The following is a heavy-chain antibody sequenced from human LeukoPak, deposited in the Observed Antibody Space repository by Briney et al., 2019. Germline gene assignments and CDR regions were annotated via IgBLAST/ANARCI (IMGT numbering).Heavy chain of an antibody. Sequence: PGGSLRLSCAASGFTFSSYAMHWVRQAPGKGLEWVAVISYDGSNKYYADSVKGRFTISRDNSKNTLYLQMNSLRAEDTAVYYCATPLLWFGELPPGLDYWGQGTLVTVSS. V-gene: IGHV3-30-3*01. CDR1: GFTFSSYA. CDR3: ATPLLWFGELPPGLDY. D-gene: IGHD3-10*01. J-gene: IGHJ4*02. CDR2: ISYDGSNK.